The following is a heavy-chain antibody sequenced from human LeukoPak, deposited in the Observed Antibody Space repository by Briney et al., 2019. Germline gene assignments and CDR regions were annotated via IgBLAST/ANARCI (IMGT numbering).Heavy chain of an antibody. Sequence: SETLSLTCTVSGGSISSYYWSWIRQPPGKGLEWIGYVYYSGNTHYNPSLKSRVTISVDTSKSQFSLKLSSVTAADTAVYYCASATFVENAFDIWGQGTMVTVSS. D-gene: IGHD3-3*01. V-gene: IGHV4-59*01. CDR2: VYYSGNT. CDR3: ASATFVENAFDI. CDR1: GGSISSYY. J-gene: IGHJ3*02.